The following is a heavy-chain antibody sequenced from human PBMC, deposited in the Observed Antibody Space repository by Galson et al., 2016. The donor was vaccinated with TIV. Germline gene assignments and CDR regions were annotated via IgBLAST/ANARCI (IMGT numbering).Heavy chain of an antibody. CDR3: ARSSWGPPLGHCLLTACYTAWYSDV. Sequence: SVKVSCKASGYTFTDYYIHFVRQAPGQGLEWMGWINPASGGTNLAQKFQGRVTMTRDTSISTVFMELRRLTSDDTAVYSCARSSWGPPLGHCLLTACYTAWYSDVWGRGTLIIVSS. CDR2: INPASGGT. V-gene: IGHV1-2*02. J-gene: IGHJ2*01. CDR1: GYTFTDYY. D-gene: IGHD2-15*01.